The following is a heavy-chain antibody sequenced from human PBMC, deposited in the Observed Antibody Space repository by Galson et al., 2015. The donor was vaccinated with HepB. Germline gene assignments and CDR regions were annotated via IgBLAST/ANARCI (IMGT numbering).Heavy chain of an antibody. D-gene: IGHD2/OR15-2a*01. CDR3: ARDFKLIVTGSGSPYYSGMDV. J-gene: IGHJ6*02. V-gene: IGHV3-21*01. Sequence: SLRLSCAAFGFILTNHTMNWVRQAPGRGLEWVSSISRTGNNIYYADSVRGRFTISRDNAKNSLYLQMGSLRAEDTALYYCARDFKLIVTGSGSPYYSGMDVWGQGTTVTVSS. CDR1: GFILTNHT. CDR2: ISRTGNNI.